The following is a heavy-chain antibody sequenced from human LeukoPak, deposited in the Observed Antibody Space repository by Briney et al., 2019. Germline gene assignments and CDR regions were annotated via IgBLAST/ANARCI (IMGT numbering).Heavy chain of an antibody. CDR3: ASHQLFRRG. CDR2: IVGSGVTT. D-gene: IGHD1-1*01. V-gene: IGHV3-23*01. J-gene: IGHJ3*01. Sequence: GGSLRLSCAASGFTFSSYGMSWVRQAPGKGLEWVSGIVGSGVTTYYADSVKGRFTISRDNAKNSLYLQMNSLRAEDTAVYYCASHQLFRRGWGQGTMVTVSS. CDR1: GFTFSSYG.